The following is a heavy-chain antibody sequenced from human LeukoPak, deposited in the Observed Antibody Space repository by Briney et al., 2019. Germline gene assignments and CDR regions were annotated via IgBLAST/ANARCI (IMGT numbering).Heavy chain of an antibody. CDR1: GFTFVDHA. V-gene: IGHV3-9*01. CDR2: IYWNSGNT. D-gene: IGHD1-26*01. CDR3: AKGRAGSLASPFDY. Sequence: GGSLRLSCVVSGFTFVDHAMHWVRQSPGKGLEWVSGIYWNSGNTGYADSVKGRFTISRDKANNYLYLQMNSLRAEDTAVYYCAKGRAGSLASPFDYWGQGTLVTVSS. J-gene: IGHJ4*02.